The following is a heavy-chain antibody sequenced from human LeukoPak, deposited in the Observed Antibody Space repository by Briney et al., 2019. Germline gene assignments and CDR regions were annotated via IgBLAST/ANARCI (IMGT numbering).Heavy chain of an antibody. CDR3: AKGRLLRSMDV. Sequence: GGSLRLSCAASGFTFSSYSMNWVRQAPGKGLEWVSSISSSSSYIYYADSVKGRFTISRDNSKNTLYLQMNSLRAEDTAVYYCAKGRLLRSMDVWGQGTTVTVSS. J-gene: IGHJ6*02. CDR2: ISSSSSYI. CDR1: GFTFSSYS. D-gene: IGHD2-15*01. V-gene: IGHV3-21*04.